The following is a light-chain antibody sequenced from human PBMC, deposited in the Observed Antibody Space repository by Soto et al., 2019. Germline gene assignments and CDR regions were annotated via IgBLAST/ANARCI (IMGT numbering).Light chain of an antibody. V-gene: IGKV1-39*01. J-gene: IGKJ2*01. CDR1: QSISSY. CDR2: AAS. Sequence: DIQMTQSPSSLSASVGDRVTITCRASQSISSYLNWYQQKPGKAPKLRIYAASSVQSGVPSRFSGSGPGTDFTITNSSLQAEDFETYYGQQSYSTPVFGQGTKLEIK. CDR3: QQSYSTPV.